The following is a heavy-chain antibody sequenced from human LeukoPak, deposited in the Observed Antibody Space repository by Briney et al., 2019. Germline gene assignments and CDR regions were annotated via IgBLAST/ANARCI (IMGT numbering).Heavy chain of an antibody. D-gene: IGHD3-9*01. CDR1: DDSISGSRS. CDR2: IYYSGST. V-gene: IGHV4-39*02. J-gene: IGHJ3*02. Sequence: SETLSLTCIVSDDSISGSRSWGWIRQPPGKGLEWIGSIYYSGSTYYNPSLKSRVTISVDTSKNQFSLRLTSVTAADTAVYYCARELRCFDERDAFDIWGQGTMVTVSS. CDR3: ARELRCFDERDAFDI.